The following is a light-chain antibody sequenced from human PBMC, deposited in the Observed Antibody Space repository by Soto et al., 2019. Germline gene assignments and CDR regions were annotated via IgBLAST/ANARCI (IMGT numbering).Light chain of an antibody. CDR3: SSYRTGGSYV. J-gene: IGLJ1*01. Sequence: QSALTQPASVSGSPGQSITISCTGTSSDVGGYEYVSWYQQYPGKAPKLMIYEVIDRPAGAPRRFSGSKSGNTASLTITGLQAEYEAVYYCSSYRTGGSYVFGTGTKLTVL. V-gene: IGLV2-14*01. CDR1: SSDVGGYEY. CDR2: EVI.